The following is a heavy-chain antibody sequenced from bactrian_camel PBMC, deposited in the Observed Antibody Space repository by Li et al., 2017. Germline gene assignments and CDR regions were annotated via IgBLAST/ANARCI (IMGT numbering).Heavy chain of an antibody. CDR3: AAAEF. J-gene: IGHJ5*01. CDR1: GYLLSNSD. Sequence: VQLVESGGGSGQAGGSLRLSCAVSGYLLSNSDYLLAWFRQAPGKEREGVAAIDRDGRTDYVASVKGRFTISQGNAKNTLYLQMNSLKPEDTAMYYCAAAEF. V-gene: IGHV3S53*01. CDR2: IDRDGRT.